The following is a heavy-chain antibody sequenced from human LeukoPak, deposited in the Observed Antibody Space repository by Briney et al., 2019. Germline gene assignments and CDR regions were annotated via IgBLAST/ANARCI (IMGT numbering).Heavy chain of an antibody. J-gene: IGHJ4*02. D-gene: IGHD5-24*01. Sequence: PGGSLRLSCAASGFTFSSYAMSWVRQAPGKGLEWVSAISGSGGSTYYADSVKGRLTISRDNSKNTLYLQMNSLRAEDTAVHYWARGGYSPRDGYNFNFDYWGQGTVVTVSS. CDR1: GFTFSSYA. CDR3: ARGGYSPRDGYNFNFDY. V-gene: IGHV3-23*01. CDR2: ISGSGGST.